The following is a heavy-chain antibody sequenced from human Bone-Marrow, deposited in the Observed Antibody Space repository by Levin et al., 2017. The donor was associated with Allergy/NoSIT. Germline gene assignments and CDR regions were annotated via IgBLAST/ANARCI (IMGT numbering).Heavy chain of an antibody. CDR1: GFSFSAYW. CDR2: IKQDGSGK. Sequence: QAGGSLRLSCAASGFSFSAYWMSWVRQAPGKGLEWVANIKQDGSGKYYVDSVRGRFTISRDNAKNSVYLQMNSLRAEDTAVYYCARGGITMIVIREYYFDYWGQGTLVTVSS. CDR3: ARGGITMIVIREYYFDY. J-gene: IGHJ4*02. V-gene: IGHV3-7*01. D-gene: IGHD3-22*01.